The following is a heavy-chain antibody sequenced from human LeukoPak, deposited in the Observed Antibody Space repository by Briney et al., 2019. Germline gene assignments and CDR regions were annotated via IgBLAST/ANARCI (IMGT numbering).Heavy chain of an antibody. J-gene: IGHJ4*02. Sequence: ASVKVSCKASGYTFTSYDTNWVRQATGQGLEWMGWISAYNGNTNYAQKLQGRVTMTTDTSTSTAYMELRSLRSDDTAVYYCARDHQTNDYWGQGTLVTVSS. CDR1: GYTFTSYD. V-gene: IGHV1-18*01. CDR3: ARDHQTNDY. CDR2: ISAYNGNT.